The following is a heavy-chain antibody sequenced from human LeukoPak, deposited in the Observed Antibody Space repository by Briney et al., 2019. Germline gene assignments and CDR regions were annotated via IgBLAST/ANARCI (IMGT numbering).Heavy chain of an antibody. CDR3: ARAGVVASTHRWRYFDL. Sequence: QTGGSLRLSCAASGFTVSSNYMNWVRQAPGKGLEWVSVIYSGGSTYYADSVKGRFTISRDNSKNTLYLQMNSLRAEDTAVYYCARAGVVASTHRWRYFDLWGRGTLVTVSS. D-gene: IGHD2-15*01. CDR1: GFTVSSNY. CDR2: IYSGGST. J-gene: IGHJ2*01. V-gene: IGHV3-53*01.